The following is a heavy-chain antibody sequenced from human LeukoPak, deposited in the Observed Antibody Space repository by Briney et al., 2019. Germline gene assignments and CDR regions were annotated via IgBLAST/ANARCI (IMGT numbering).Heavy chain of an antibody. V-gene: IGHV3-21*01. CDR3: ARAPRTLRYFDWSPPNWFDP. CDR1: GFTFSSYS. D-gene: IGHD3-9*01. J-gene: IGHJ5*02. CDR2: ISSSSSYI. Sequence: PGGSLRLSCAASGFTFSSYSMNWVRQAPGKGLEWVSSISSSSSYIYYADSVKGRFTISRDNAKNSLYLQMNSLRAEDMAVYYCARAPRTLRYFDWSPPNWFDPWGQGTLVTVSS.